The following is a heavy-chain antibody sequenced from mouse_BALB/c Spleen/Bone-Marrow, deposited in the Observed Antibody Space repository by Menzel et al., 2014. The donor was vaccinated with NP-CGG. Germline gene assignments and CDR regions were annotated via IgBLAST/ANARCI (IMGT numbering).Heavy chain of an antibody. Sequence: VQLQQSGPELVKPGASVKISCKASGYAFSSSWMNWVKQRPGHGLEWIGRIYPGDGDINYNGNFKGKATLTADKSSSTAYMQLSGLTSVDSAVYFCVRGGNYRFDYWGQGTTLTVSS. V-gene: IGHV1-82*01. CDR2: IYPGDGDI. CDR1: GYAFSSSW. J-gene: IGHJ2*01. D-gene: IGHD2-1*01. CDR3: VRGGNYRFDY.